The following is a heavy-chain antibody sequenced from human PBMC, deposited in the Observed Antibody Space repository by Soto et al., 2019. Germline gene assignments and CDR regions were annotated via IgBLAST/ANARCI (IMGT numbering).Heavy chain of an antibody. CDR1: GYTFTSYA. CDR3: ARFSMVRGGRYCYYYMDV. CDR2: INAGNGNT. Sequence: QVQLVQSGAEVKKPGASVKVSCKASGYTFTSYAMHWVRQAPGQRLEWMGWINAGNGNTKYSQKFQGRVTITRDTSASTAYMELSSLRSEDTAVYYCARFSMVRGGRYCYYYMDVWGKGTTVTVSS. V-gene: IGHV1-3*01. D-gene: IGHD3-10*01. J-gene: IGHJ6*03.